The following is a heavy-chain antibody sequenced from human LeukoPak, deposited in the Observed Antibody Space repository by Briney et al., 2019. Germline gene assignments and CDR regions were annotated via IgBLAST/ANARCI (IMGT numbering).Heavy chain of an antibody. CDR1: GGSISSYY. J-gene: IGHJ4*02. V-gene: IGHV4-59*01. CDR2: IYYSGST. D-gene: IGHD6-19*01. Sequence: SETLSLTCTVSGGSISSYYWSWIRQPPGKGLEWIGYIYYSGSTNYNPSLKSRVTISVDTSKNQFSLKLSSVTAADTAVYYCARMTLDSSGWYWVGSDFDYWGQGTLVNVSS. CDR3: ARMTLDSSGWYWVGSDFDY.